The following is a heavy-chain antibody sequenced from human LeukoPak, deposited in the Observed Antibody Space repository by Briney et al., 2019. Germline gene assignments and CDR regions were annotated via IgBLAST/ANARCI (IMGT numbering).Heavy chain of an antibody. V-gene: IGHV4-34*01. CDR2: INHSGST. CDR3: ARGRYITFGGPDRWAY. J-gene: IGHJ4*02. CDR1: GGSFSSYY. D-gene: IGHD3-16*01. Sequence: SETLSLTCAVYGGSFSSYYWSWVRQPPGKGLEWMGEINHSGSTNYNPSLKRRGTISVDTSKKQISQKLMYVPAADTAVYYCARGRYITFGGPDRWAYWGQGTLVSVSS.